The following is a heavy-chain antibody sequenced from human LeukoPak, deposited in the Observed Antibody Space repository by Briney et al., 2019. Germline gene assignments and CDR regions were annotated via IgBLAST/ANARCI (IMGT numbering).Heavy chain of an antibody. D-gene: IGHD3-9*01. CDR1: GGSISSSSYY. Sequence: PSETLSLTCTVSGGSISSSSYYWGWIRQPPGKGLEWIGSIYYSGSTYYNPSLKSRVTISVDTSKNQFSLKLSSVTAADTAVYYCARDQGDILTGYGYFDYWGQGTLVTVSS. V-gene: IGHV4-39*07. J-gene: IGHJ4*02. CDR3: ARDQGDILTGYGYFDY. CDR2: IYYSGST.